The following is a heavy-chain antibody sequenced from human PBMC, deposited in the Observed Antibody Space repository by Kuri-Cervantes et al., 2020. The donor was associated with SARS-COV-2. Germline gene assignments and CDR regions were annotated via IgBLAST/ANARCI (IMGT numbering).Heavy chain of an antibody. CDR1: GYTFTSYA. D-gene: IGHD2-15*01. CDR2: INAGNGNT. V-gene: IGHV1-3*01. Sequence: ASVKVSCKASGYTFTSYAMHWVRQAPGQRLEWMGWINAGNGNTKYSQKFQGRVTITRDTSASTAYMELRSLRSDDTAVYYCARMITSGGSWYYYYGMDVWGQGTTVTVSS. CDR3: ARMITSGGSWYYYYGMDV. J-gene: IGHJ6*02.